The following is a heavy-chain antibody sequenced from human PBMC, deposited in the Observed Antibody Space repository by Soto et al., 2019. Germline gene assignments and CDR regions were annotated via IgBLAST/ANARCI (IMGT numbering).Heavy chain of an antibody. CDR1: GFTFSSYG. CDR3: ARDRIRIVGATNQRYFDY. V-gene: IGHV3-33*01. J-gene: IGHJ4*02. Sequence: PGGSLRLSCAASGFTFSSYGMHWVRQAPGKGLEWVAVIWYDGSNKYYADSVKGRFTISRDNSKNTLYLQMNSLRAEDTAVYYCARDRIRIVGATNQRYFDYWGQGTLVTVSS. D-gene: IGHD1-26*01. CDR2: IWYDGSNK.